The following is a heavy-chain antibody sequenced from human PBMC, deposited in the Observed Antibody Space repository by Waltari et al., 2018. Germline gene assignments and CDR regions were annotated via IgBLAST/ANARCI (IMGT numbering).Heavy chain of an antibody. CDR3: TTGGLYYDLYRGYYTDYFHH. CDR2: IKSRTDAGII. CDR1: GLTFKDAW. Sequence: EVQLVESGGGLVKPGGSLRLSCTASGLTFKDAWMNWVRQAPGKGLEWVGRIKSRTDAGIIDYAAPVKGRFTVSRDDSKNTLYLEINSLKTEDTAVYYCTTGGLYYDLYRGYYTDYFHHWGQGTLVAVSS. V-gene: IGHV3-15*01. J-gene: IGHJ1*01. D-gene: IGHD3-3*01.